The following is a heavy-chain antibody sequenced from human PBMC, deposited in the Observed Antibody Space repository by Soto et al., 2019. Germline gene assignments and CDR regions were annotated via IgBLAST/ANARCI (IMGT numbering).Heavy chain of an antibody. V-gene: IGHV2-5*02. J-gene: IGHJ4*02. CDR2: IYWDDDQ. CDR1: GFSFSVNGVA. CDR3: AHKRDVSRGFKY. D-gene: IGHD3-10*01. Sequence: QITLKESGPTLVKPTQTLTLTCTFSGFSFSVNGVAVGWIRQPPGQALEWLALIYWDDDQRYNPSLKDMLTSTKDTSRNQVVLTMTNMDPVDTATYYCAHKRDVSRGFKYWGQGTLVTVSS.